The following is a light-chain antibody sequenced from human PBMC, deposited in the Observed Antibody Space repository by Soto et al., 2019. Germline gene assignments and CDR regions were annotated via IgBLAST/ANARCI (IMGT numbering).Light chain of an antibody. J-gene: IGKJ5*01. CDR2: AAS. CDR1: QGIRND. Sequence: DIQMTKSPSSLSASVRDRVTITCRASQGIRNDLGWYQQKPGKAPKLLIYAASTLESGVPSRFSATVSGTEFSLTITSLQPEDFATYYCQQLFDSPITLGQGTRLEIK. CDR3: QQLFDSPIT. V-gene: IGKV1-17*01.